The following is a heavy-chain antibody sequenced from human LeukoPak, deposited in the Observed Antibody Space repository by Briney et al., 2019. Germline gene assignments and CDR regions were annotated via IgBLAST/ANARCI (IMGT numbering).Heavy chain of an antibody. D-gene: IGHD2-2*01. V-gene: IGHV1-24*01. J-gene: IGHJ4*02. Sequence: DSVKVSCKVSGDTLTELSMHWVRQAPGKGLEWMGGFDPDGGETNYAQQFQGRVTMTEDTYTDTAYMELSSLRPEDTAVYYCATSLVVPAALDYWGQGTLVTVSS. CDR1: GDTLTELS. CDR2: FDPDGGET. CDR3: ATSLVVPAALDY.